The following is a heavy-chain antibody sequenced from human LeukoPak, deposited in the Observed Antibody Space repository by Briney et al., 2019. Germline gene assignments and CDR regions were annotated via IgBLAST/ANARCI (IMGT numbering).Heavy chain of an antibody. J-gene: IGHJ4*02. V-gene: IGHV3-23*01. D-gene: IGHD3-22*01. CDR2: ISGAGGST. Sequence: SGGSLRLSCAASGFTFSSYGMNWVRQAPGKGLEWVSAISGAGGSTYYADSVKGRFTISRDNSKNTLYLQMNSLRADDTAVYYCAKGVAYSSGNYWDYWGQGTLVTVSS. CDR1: GFTFSSYG. CDR3: AKGVAYSSGNYWDY.